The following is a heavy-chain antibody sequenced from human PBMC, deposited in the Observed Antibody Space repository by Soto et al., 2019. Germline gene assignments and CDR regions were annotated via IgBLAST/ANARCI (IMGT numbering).Heavy chain of an antibody. CDR2: IIPILGIA. J-gene: IGHJ2*01. Sequence: QVQLVQSGAEVKKPGSSVKVSCKASGGTFSSYTISWVRQAPGQGLEWMGRIIPILGIANYAQKFQGRVTITPDKSTSTAYMELSSLRSEDTAVYYCARDYCSSTSCYGTYWYFDLWGRGTLVTVSS. D-gene: IGHD2-2*01. CDR1: GGTFSSYT. CDR3: ARDYCSSTSCYGTYWYFDL. V-gene: IGHV1-69*08.